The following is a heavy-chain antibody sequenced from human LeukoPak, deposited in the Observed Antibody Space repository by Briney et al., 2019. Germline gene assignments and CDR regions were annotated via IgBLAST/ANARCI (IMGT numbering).Heavy chain of an antibody. CDR2: ISYSGST. V-gene: IGHV4-59*01. CDR3: AREHCSSGSCYFDY. J-gene: IGHJ4*02. Sequence: PSETLSLTCSVSGVSISSDYWSWIRQPPGKGLGWIGYISYSGSTNYNPSLKSRVTISVDTSKNQLSLNLRSVTAADTAVYYCAREHCSSGSCYFDYWGQGTLVTVSS. D-gene: IGHD2-15*01. CDR1: GVSISSDY.